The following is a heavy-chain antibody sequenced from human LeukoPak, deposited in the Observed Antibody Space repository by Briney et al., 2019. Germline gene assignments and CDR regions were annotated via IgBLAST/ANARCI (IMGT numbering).Heavy chain of an antibody. CDR3: ARSSGNYYDSSGHDY. J-gene: IGHJ4*02. V-gene: IGHV4-59*01. CDR1: GGSISSYY. D-gene: IGHD3-22*01. Sequence: SETLSLTCTVSGGSISSYYWSWVRQPPGKGLEWIGYIYYSGSTNCNPSLKSRVTISVDTSKNQFSLKLSSVTAADTAVYYCARSSGNYYDSSGHDYWGQGTLVTVSS. CDR2: IYYSGST.